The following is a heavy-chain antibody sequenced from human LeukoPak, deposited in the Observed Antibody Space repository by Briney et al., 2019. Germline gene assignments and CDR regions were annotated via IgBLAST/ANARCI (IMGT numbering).Heavy chain of an antibody. CDR2: IYSGGST. CDR1: GFTVSSNC. CDR3: ARVGVVPAAIPDGFDI. D-gene: IGHD2-2*01. J-gene: IGHJ3*02. Sequence: GGSLRLSCAASGFTVSSNCVSWVRQAPGKGLEWVSVIYSGGSTYYADSVKGRFTISRDNSKNTLYLQMNSLTAEDTAVYYCARVGVVPAAIPDGFDIWGQGTMVTVSS. V-gene: IGHV3-53*01.